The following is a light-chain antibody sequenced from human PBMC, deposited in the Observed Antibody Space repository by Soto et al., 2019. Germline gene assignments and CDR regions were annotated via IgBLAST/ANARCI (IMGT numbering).Light chain of an antibody. V-gene: IGKV1-33*01. J-gene: IGKJ3*01. CDR1: QDIQTN. Sequence: DIQMTQSPSSLSASVGDRITITCQASQDIQTNLNWFQQKSGKAPRLLVYDASNMEPGVTSRFSGSGSGTDFNFTIRSLQPEDIATYYCQQYDNFPFTFGPGTKVDI. CDR2: DAS. CDR3: QQYDNFPFT.